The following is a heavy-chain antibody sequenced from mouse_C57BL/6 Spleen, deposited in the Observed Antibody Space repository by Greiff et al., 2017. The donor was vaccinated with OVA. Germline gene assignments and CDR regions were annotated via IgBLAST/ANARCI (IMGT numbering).Heavy chain of an antibody. CDR2: IYPRSGNT. V-gene: IGHV1-81*01. CDR3: AREGTGGRFDY. Sequence: QVHVKQSGAELARPGASVKLSCKASGYTFTSYGISWVKQRTGQGLEWIGEIYPRSGNTYYNEKFKGKATLTADKSSSTAYMELRSLTSEDSAVYFCAREGTGGRFDYWGQGTTLTVSS. CDR1: GYTFTSYG. D-gene: IGHD4-1*01. J-gene: IGHJ2*01.